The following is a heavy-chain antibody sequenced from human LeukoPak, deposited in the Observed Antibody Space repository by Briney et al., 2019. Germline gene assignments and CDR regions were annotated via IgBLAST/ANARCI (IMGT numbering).Heavy chain of an antibody. D-gene: IGHD3-10*01. J-gene: IGHJ4*02. CDR2: IYYSGST. CDR1: GGSISSGGYY. V-gene: IGHV4-31*03. CDR3: ARVLVYGSGSYYYLSNFDY. Sequence: SETLSLTCTVSGGSISSGGYYWSWIRQHPGKGLEWIGYIYYSGSTYYNPSPKSRVTISVDTSKNQFSLKLSSVTAADTAVYYCARVLVYGSGSYYYLSNFDYWGQGTLVTVSS.